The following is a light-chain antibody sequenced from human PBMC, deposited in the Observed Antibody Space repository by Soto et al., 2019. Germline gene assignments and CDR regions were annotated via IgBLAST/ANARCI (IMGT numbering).Light chain of an antibody. CDR1: QTISSW. Sequence: DIQMTQCPSTLAGSVGDRATITCRASQTISSWVAWYQPKPGKAPKLLSYKASTLKSGVPSRFSGSGSGTEFTLTISSLQPDDFATYYCQHYNSYSEAFGQGTKVDIK. V-gene: IGKV1-5*03. CDR3: QHYNSYSEA. J-gene: IGKJ1*01. CDR2: KAS.